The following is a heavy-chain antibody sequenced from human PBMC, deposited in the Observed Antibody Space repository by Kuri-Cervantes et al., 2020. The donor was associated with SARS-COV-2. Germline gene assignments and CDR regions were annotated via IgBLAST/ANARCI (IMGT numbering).Heavy chain of an antibody. J-gene: IGHJ3*02. CDR2: IWYDGSNK. CDR1: GFTFSSYG. CDR3: AKEIRATTRFDAFDI. V-gene: IGHV3-33*06. D-gene: IGHD1-26*01. Sequence: GESLKISCAASGFTFSSYGMHWVRQAPGKGLEWVAVIWYDGSNKYYADSVKGRFTTSRDNSKNTLYLQMNSLRAEDTAVYYCAKEIRATTRFDAFDIWGQGTMVTVSS.